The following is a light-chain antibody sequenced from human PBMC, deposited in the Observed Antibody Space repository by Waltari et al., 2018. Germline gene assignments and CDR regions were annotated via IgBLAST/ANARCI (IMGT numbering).Light chain of an antibody. Sequence: QSALTQPASVSGSPGQSITISCTGTSSDVGSYKLVSWYQQHPGRAPKLMIYAVSERPSGVSNRFSGSKSGNTASLTIAGRQAEDEADYYCCSYKGSPHVVFGGGTKLTVL. CDR1: SSDVGSYKL. V-gene: IGLV2-23*02. CDR3: CSYKGSPHVV. CDR2: AVS. J-gene: IGLJ2*01.